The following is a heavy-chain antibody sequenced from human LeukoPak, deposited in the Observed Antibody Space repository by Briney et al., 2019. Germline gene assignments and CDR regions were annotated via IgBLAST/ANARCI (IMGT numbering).Heavy chain of an antibody. J-gene: IGHJ3*02. D-gene: IGHD6-13*01. CDR1: GFTVSSNY. CDR2: IYSGGST. CDR3: ARLSIAAAGTDAFDI. Sequence: GGSLRLSCAASGFTVSSNYMSWVRQAPGKGLEWVSVIYSGGSTYYADSVKGRFTISRDNSKNTLYLQMNSLRAEDTAVYYCARLSIAAAGTDAFDIWGQGTMVTVSS. V-gene: IGHV3-66*04.